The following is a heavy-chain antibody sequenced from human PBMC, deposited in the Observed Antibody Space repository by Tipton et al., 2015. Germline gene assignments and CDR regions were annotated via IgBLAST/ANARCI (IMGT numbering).Heavy chain of an antibody. CDR1: GGSMSDYY. D-gene: IGHD3-9*01. CDR3: ACQDYDSLTRDYQTVDY. Sequence: LRLSCSVSGGSMSDYYWNWIRQSPGKGLEWIGYIRNSKYTFYNPSLESRVTMSRDTSKNQFSLKLTSVTAADTAVYYCACQDYDSLTRDYQTVDYWGQGTLVTVSS. V-gene: IGHV4-59*04. CDR2: IRNSKYT. J-gene: IGHJ4*02.